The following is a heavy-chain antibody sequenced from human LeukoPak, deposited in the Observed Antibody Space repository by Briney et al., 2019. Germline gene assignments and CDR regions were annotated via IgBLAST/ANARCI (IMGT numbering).Heavy chain of an antibody. CDR3: ARDNNGGNYHEARFDY. CDR2: ISTYNGNT. Sequence: ASVKVSCKASGYIFTNYDITWVRRAPGQGLEWMGWISTYNGNTDYGEKFQDRVTMTTDTSTSTAYMDLRSLRSDDTAVYYCARDNNGGNYHEARFDYWGQGALVTVSS. V-gene: IGHV1-18*01. CDR1: GYIFTNYD. D-gene: IGHD4/OR15-4a*01. J-gene: IGHJ4*02.